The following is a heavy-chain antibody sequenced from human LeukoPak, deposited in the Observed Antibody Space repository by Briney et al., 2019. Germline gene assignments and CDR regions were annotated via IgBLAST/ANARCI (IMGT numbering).Heavy chain of an antibody. D-gene: IGHD3-9*01. CDR2: ISAYNGNT. CDR1: GYTFTSYA. V-gene: IGHV1-18*01. J-gene: IGHJ4*02. Sequence: ASVKVSCKASGYTFTSYAMYWVRQAPGQGLEWMGWISAYNGNTNYAQKLQGRVTMTTDTSTSTAYMELRSLRSDDTAVYYCAREGDILTGYYYFDYWGQGTLVTVSS. CDR3: AREGDILTGYYYFDY.